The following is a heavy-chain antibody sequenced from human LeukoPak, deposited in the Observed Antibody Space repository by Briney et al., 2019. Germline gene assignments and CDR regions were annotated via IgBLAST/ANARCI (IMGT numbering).Heavy chain of an antibody. D-gene: IGHD3-10*01. CDR3: ARDDRGTSGTYYCAFDI. J-gene: IGHJ3*02. V-gene: IGHV3-66*02. CDR2: ISGGGNT. CDR1: EFVVCHYH. Sequence: GGSLRLSCVASEFVVCHYHMSWVRQAPGKGLEWVSLISGGGNTHYTDSVKGRFTISRDNSKNTVYLQMNSLRPEDTAVYYCARDDRGTSGTYYCAFDIWGLGTTVTVSS.